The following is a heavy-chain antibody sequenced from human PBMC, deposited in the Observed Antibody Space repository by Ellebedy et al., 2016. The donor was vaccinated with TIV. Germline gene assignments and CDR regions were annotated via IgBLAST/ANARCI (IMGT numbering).Heavy chain of an antibody. D-gene: IGHD6-6*01. Sequence: GGSLRLSXAASGFTFSDYYMSWIRQAPGKGLEWVSYISSSSSYTNYADSVKGRFTISRDNAKNSLYLQMNSLRAEDTAVYYCARDQRIAARPGGRLLYYYYMDVWGKGTTVTVSS. CDR2: ISSSSSYT. J-gene: IGHJ6*03. CDR3: ARDQRIAARPGGRLLYYYYMDV. CDR1: GFTFSDYY. V-gene: IGHV3-11*05.